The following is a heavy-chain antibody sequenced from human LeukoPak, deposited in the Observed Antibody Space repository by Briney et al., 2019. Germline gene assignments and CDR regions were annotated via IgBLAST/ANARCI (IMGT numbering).Heavy chain of an antibody. J-gene: IGHJ4*02. D-gene: IGHD3-10*01. CDR3: ARVGEYGSGSYLLY. CDR1: GHTFSGYY. CDR2: INPNSGGT. V-gene: IGHV1-2*02. Sequence: ASVKVSCKASGHTFSGYYMHWVRQAPGQGLEWMGWINPNSGGTNYAQKFQGRVTMTRDTSISTAYMELSRLTSDDTAVYYCARVGEYGSGSYLLYWGQGTLVTVSS.